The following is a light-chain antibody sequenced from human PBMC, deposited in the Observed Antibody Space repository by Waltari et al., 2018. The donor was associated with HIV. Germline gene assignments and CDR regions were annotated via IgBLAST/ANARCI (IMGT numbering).Light chain of an antibody. CDR2: DAS. CDR3: QQYGSSPLT. CDR1: HRLTDSF. Sequence: DIVLPQLPPTLSLSPGERVTLSSGAGHRLTDSFEAWDKRNPGLGTRLLSCDASRRATGIPERFSGSGSGTDFTITISRLGPEDFAVYYCQQYGSSPLTFGQGTKLEIK. J-gene: IGKJ2*01. V-gene: IGKV3D-20*01.